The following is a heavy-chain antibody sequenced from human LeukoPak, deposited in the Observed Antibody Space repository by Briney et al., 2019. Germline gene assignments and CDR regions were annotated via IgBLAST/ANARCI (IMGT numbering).Heavy chain of an antibody. V-gene: IGHV1-18*01. CDR3: ARGTITMVRVPVY. CDR1: GYTFTNYV. J-gene: IGHJ4*02. D-gene: IGHD3-10*01. CDR2: ISAYNGNT. Sequence: ASVKVSCKTSGYTFTNYVMNWVRQAPGQGLEWMGWISAYNGNTNYAQKLQGRVTMTTDTSTSTAYMELRSLRSDDTAVYYCARGTITMVRVPVYWGQGTLVTVSS.